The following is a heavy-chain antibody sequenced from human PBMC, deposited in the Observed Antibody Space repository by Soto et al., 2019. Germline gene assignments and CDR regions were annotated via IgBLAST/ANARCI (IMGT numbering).Heavy chain of an antibody. CDR3: ARGCFHSGRNYYGSGSCPFGY. J-gene: IGHJ4*02. V-gene: IGHV4-34*01. D-gene: IGHD3-10*01. Sequence: SETLSLTCAVYGGSFSGYYWSWIRQPPGKGLEWIGEINHSGSTNYNPSLKSGVTISVDTSKNQFSLKLSSVTAADTAVYYCARGCFHSGRNYYGSGSCPFGYWGQGTLVTVSS. CDR2: INHSGST. CDR1: GGSFSGYY.